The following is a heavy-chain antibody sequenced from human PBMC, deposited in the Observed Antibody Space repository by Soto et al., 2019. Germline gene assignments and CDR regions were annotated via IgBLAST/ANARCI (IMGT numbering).Heavy chain of an antibody. CDR3: ARGSSVRGMNV. J-gene: IGHJ6*02. CDR1: GFTFSDYY. Sequence: QVQLVESGGGLVKPGGSLRLSCAASGFTFSDYYMSWVRQAPGKGLEWVSYISGTDPYMKYADAVRGRFTISRDNAKNSLYLQMNSLRDDDTAVYYCARGSSVRGMNVWGQGTPVTVSS. V-gene: IGHV3-11*06. CDR2: ISGTDPYM. D-gene: IGHD6-13*01.